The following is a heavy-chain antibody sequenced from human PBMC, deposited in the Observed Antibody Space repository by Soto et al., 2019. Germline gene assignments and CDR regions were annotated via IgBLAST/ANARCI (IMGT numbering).Heavy chain of an antibody. V-gene: IGHV4-39*02. CDR2: IYYSGST. CDR3: AREKASGNWFDP. CDR1: GGSISSSSYY. J-gene: IGHJ5*02. Sequence: PSETLSLTCTVSGGSISSSSYYWGWIRQPPGKGLEWIGSIYYSGSTYYNPSLKSRVTISVDTSKNQFSLKLSSVTAADTAVYYCAREKASGNWFDPWGQGTLVTVSS.